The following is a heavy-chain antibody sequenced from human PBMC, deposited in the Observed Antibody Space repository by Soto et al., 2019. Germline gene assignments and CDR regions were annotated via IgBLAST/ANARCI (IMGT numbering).Heavy chain of an antibody. J-gene: IGHJ4*02. CDR3: AREHRPFEGVSSGYSL. V-gene: IGHV4-30-4*01. D-gene: IGHD3-22*01. Sequence: HVQLQESGPGLVKPSQTLSLTCTVSGGSISSGDYYWSWIRQPPGKGLEWIGYIYYSGSTYYNPSLKSRVTISVDTSKNQFSLKLSSVTAADTAVYYCAREHRPFEGVSSGYSLWGQGTLVTVSS. CDR2: IYYSGST. CDR1: GGSISSGDYY.